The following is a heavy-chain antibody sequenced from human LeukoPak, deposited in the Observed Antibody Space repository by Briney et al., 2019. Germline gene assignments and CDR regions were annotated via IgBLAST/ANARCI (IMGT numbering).Heavy chain of an antibody. J-gene: IGHJ4*02. CDR3: ATHTDPDYYFDY. CDR1: GYTFTSYD. CDR2: MNPNSGNT. Sequence: GASVKVSCKASGYTFTSYDINWVRQATGQGLEWMGWMNPNSGNTGYAQKFQGRVTMTRNTSISTAYMELSSLRSEDTAVYYCATHTDPDYYFDYWGQGTLVTVSS. D-gene: IGHD5-18*01. V-gene: IGHV1-8*01.